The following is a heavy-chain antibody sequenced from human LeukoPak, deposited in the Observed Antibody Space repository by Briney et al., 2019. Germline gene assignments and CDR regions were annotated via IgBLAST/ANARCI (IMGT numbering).Heavy chain of an antibody. V-gene: IGHV1-2*02. CDR1: GYTFTGYY. D-gene: IGHD2-8*01. CDR3: AGHSSFGVGQSSFGR. J-gene: IGHJ4*02. CDR2: INPNSGGT. Sequence: ASVKVSCKASGYTFTGYYMHWVRQAPGQGLEWMGWINPNSGGTNYAQKFQGRVTMTRDTSISTAYMELSRLRSDDTAVYCCAGHSSFGVGQSSFGRWGQGTLVTVSS.